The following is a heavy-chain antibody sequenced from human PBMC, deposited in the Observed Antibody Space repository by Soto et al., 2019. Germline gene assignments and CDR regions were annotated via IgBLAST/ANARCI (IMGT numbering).Heavy chain of an antibody. J-gene: IGHJ3*02. V-gene: IGHV4-31*03. CDR3: ARCGPVDTAMVYDAFDI. Sequence: QVQLQESGPGLVKPSQTLSLTCTVSGGSIGSGGYYWSWIRQHPGKGLEWIGYIYYSGSTYYNPSLKSRVTIAVDTSKNQFSLKLSSVTAADTAVYYCARCGPVDTAMVYDAFDIWGQGTMVTVSS. D-gene: IGHD5-18*01. CDR2: IYYSGST. CDR1: GGSIGSGGYY.